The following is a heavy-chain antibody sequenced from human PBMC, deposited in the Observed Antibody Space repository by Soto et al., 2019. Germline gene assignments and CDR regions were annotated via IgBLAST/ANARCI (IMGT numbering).Heavy chain of an antibody. Sequence: SQTLSLTCSISGDSVSRNSAAWNWSRQSPSRCLEWLGRTYFSSKCYTDYAVSVKSRITTTPPTSNPQFSLQLTSATPEDTAVYYCARETGKSSPPIIAAWFDPWGQGILFTVSS. CDR1: GDSVSRNSAA. CDR2: TYFSSKCYT. V-gene: IGHV6-1*01. CDR3: ARETGKSSPPIIAAWFDP. D-gene: IGHD6-13*01. J-gene: IGHJ5*02.